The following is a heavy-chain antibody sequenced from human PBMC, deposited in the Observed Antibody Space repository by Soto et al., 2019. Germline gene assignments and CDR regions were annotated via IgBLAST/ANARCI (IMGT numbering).Heavy chain of an antibody. D-gene: IGHD3-9*01. CDR3: ARDRDWAFDY. CDR2: FCGIDGST. J-gene: IGHJ4*02. V-gene: IGHV3-23*01. CDR1: GFTFSSYA. Sequence: PGGSLRLSCAASGFTFSSYAMSWVRQAPGKGLVWFLIFCGIDGSTYYAVSVKGRFIISSDNSKSILYLQMNFLRFEDTAVYYCARDRDWAFDYWGRGTLVTVSS.